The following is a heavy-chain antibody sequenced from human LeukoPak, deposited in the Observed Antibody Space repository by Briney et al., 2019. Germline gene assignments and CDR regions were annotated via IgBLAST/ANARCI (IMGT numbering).Heavy chain of an antibody. CDR3: ARAYYYDSSGQRDDDAFDI. J-gene: IGHJ3*02. CDR2: IYYSGST. Sequence: PSETLSLTCTVSGGSISSYYWSWIRQPPGKGLEWIGYIYYSGSTNYNPSLKSRVTISIDTSKNQFSLKLSSVTAADTAVYYCARAYYYDSSGQRDDDAFDIWGQGTMVTVSS. CDR1: GGSISSYY. V-gene: IGHV4-59*01. D-gene: IGHD3-22*01.